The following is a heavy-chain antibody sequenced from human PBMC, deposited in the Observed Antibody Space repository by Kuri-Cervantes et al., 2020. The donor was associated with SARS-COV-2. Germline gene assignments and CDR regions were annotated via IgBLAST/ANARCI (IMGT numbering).Heavy chain of an antibody. CDR1: GGTFSSYA. CDR2: IIPIFGTA. J-gene: IGHJ6*02. Sequence: SVKVSCKASGGTFSSYAISWVRQAPGQGLEWMGGIIPIFGTANYAQKFQGRVTITADESTSTAYMELSSLRSEDTAVYYCARRYCSGGSCYNAYGMDVWGQGTTVTSSS. D-gene: IGHD2-15*01. CDR3: ARRYCSGGSCYNAYGMDV. V-gene: IGHV1-69*13.